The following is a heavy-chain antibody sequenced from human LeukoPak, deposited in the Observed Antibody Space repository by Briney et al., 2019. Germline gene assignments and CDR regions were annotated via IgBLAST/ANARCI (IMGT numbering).Heavy chain of an antibody. V-gene: IGHV4-39*07. CDR2: MHYSGST. D-gene: IGHD6-13*01. J-gene: IGHJ4*02. CDR3: AREDAGIAAAGTSDY. Sequence: PSETLSLTCSVSGGSITKNGYYWGWIRQSPETGLEWIGSMHYSGSTYYNPSLNSRVTISVDTSKNQFSLKLTSVTAADTAVYYCAREDAGIAAAGTSDYWGQGTLVTVSS. CDR1: GGSITKNGYY.